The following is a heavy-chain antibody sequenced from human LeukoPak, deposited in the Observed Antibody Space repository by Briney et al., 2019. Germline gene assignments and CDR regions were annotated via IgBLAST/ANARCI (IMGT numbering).Heavy chain of an antibody. D-gene: IGHD3-22*01. CDR3: ASSGYYTNWFDP. CDR1: GGSISSGDYY. J-gene: IGHJ5*02. CDR2: IYYSGST. V-gene: IGHV4-30-4*01. Sequence: SETLSLTCTVSGGSISSGDYYWSWIRQPPGKGLEWIGYIYYSGSTYYNPSLKSRVTISVDTSKNQFSLKLSSVTAADTAVYYCASSGYYTNWFDPWGQGTLVIVSS.